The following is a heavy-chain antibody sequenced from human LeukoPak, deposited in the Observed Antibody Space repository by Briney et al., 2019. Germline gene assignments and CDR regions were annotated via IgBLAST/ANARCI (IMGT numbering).Heavy chain of an antibody. J-gene: IGHJ6*03. CDR2: INHSGST. CDR1: GGSFSGYY. V-gene: IGHV4-34*01. D-gene: IGHD4-17*01. Sequence: PSETLSLTCAVYGGSFSGYYWSWIRQPPGKGLEWIGEINHSGSTNYNPSLKSRVTISVDTSKNQFSLKLSSVTAADTAAYYCARGFTVTTWAYYYYYMDVWGKGTTVTVSS. CDR3: ARGFTVTTWAYYYYYMDV.